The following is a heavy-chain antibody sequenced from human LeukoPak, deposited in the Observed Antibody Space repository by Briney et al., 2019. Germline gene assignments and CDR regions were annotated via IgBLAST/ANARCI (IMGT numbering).Heavy chain of an antibody. CDR1: GFTFSSYA. CDR3: ARSIAAAAYLDY. J-gene: IGHJ4*02. V-gene: IGHV3-23*01. Sequence: GGSLRLSCAAPGFTFSSYAMSWVRQAPGKGLEWVSAISGSGGSTYYADSVKGRFTISRDNSKNTLYLQMNSLRAEDTAVYYCARSIAAAAYLDYWGQGTLVTVSS. CDR2: ISGSGGST. D-gene: IGHD6-13*01.